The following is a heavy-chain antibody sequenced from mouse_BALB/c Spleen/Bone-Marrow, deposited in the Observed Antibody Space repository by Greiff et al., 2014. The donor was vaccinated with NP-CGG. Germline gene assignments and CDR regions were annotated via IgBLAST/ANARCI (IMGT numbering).Heavy chain of an antibody. CDR3: ARSRGYAWFAY. J-gene: IGHJ3*01. CDR1: GYTFTDYY. D-gene: IGHD2-2*01. V-gene: IGHV1-77*01. Sequence: QVQLQQSGAELARPGAPVKLSCKASGYTFTDYYINWVKQRTGRVLEWIGEIYPGSGNTYYNEKFKGKATLTADKSSSTAYMQLSSLTSEDSAVYFCARSRGYAWFAYWGQGTLVTVSA. CDR2: IYPGSGNT.